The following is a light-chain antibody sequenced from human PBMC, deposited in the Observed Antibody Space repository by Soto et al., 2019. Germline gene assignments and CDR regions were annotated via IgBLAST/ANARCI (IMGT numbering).Light chain of an antibody. Sequence: SVLTQPPSASGTPGQSVTISCSGSSSNIGSKYVYWYQQLPGTAPKLLIYRNNQRPSGVPDRFSGSKSGTSAPLAISGLRSEDEADYYCAAWDANVRGPAFGGGTKVTVL. CDR1: SSNIGSKY. CDR3: AAWDANVRGPA. J-gene: IGLJ2*01. CDR2: RNN. V-gene: IGLV1-47*01.